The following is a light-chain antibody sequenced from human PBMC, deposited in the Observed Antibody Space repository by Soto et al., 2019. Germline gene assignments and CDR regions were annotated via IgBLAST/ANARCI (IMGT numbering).Light chain of an antibody. CDR1: QSITTD. V-gene: IGKV3-15*01. CDR2: GAA. CDR3: QQYKNWPLT. Sequence: EIVMTQSPATLSVSPGERATLSCRASQSITTDLAWYQQKPGQAPRLLIYGAATRATGIPSRFTGSGSGAEFTLTISSLQSEDFAVYYCQQYKNWPLTFGGGTNVETK. J-gene: IGKJ4*01.